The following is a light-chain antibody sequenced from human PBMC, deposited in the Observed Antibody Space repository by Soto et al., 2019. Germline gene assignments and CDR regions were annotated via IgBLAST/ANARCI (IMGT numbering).Light chain of an antibody. Sequence: IVLTQSPATLSVSPWERATLSCRASQSVSSLLAWYQQKPRQAPRLLIYDTSTRATGIPARFSGSGSGTEFTLIISSLQSEDSAVYYCQQYNSWLWTFGQGTKVDNK. CDR3: QQYNSWLWT. V-gene: IGKV3-15*01. CDR2: DTS. J-gene: IGKJ1*01. CDR1: QSVSSL.